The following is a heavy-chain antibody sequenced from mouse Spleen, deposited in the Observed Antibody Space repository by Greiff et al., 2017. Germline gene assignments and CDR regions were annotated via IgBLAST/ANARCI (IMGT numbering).Heavy chain of an antibody. CDR1: GYTFTSYT. CDR2: INPSSGYT. V-gene: IGHV1-4*01. D-gene: IGHD1-1*01. Sequence: QVQLKQSGAELARPGASVKMSCKASGYTFTSYTMHWVKQRPGQGLEWIGYINPSSGYTKYNQKFKDKATLTADKSSSTAYMQLSSLTSEDSAVYYCASPCYYGSSYWYFDVWGTGTTVTVSS. CDR3: ASPCYYGSSYWYFDV. J-gene: IGHJ1*03.